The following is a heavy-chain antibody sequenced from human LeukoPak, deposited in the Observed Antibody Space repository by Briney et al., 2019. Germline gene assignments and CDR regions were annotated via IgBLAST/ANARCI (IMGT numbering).Heavy chain of an antibody. V-gene: IGHV4-30-2*01. CDR3: ARDLASYGWFDP. CDR2: IYHSGST. Sequence: KASETLSLTCAVSGGSISSGGYSWSWIRQPPGKGLEWIGYIYHSGSTYYNPSLKSRVTISVDRSKNQFSLKLSSVTAADTAVYYCARDLASYGWFDPWGQGTLVTVSS. J-gene: IGHJ5*02. CDR1: GGSISSGGYS. D-gene: IGHD3-10*01.